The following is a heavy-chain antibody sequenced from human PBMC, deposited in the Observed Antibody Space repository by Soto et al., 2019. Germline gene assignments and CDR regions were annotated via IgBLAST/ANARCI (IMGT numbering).Heavy chain of an antibody. CDR2: IYWDEDK. J-gene: IGHJ4*02. D-gene: IGHD5-12*01. V-gene: IGHV2-5*02. Sequence: QITLKESGPTLVKPTQTLTLTCTFSGFSLSTRGVAVGWFRQPPGKALEWLALIYWDEDKWYSPSLKSRLTTIADSSKNHLVLTITNMYPGDTATYYCAHRPRGYAYYFVFWGQGTLVTVSS. CDR1: GFSLSTRGVA. CDR3: AHRPRGYAYYFVF.